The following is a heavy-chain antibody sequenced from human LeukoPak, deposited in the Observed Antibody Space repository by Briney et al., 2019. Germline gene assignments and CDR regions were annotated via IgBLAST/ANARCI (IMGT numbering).Heavy chain of an antibody. CDR3: ARQATAAAATVFY. D-gene: IGHD6-13*01. V-gene: IGHV1-2*02. Sequence: ASVKVSCKASGYTFTDDYIHWVRQAPGQGLERMGWINPNSGGTIYGQKFQGRVTMTRDTSISTAYMDLSRLRSDDTAVYYCARQATAAAATVFYWGQGTLVTVSS. J-gene: IGHJ4*02. CDR1: GYTFTDDY. CDR2: INPNSGGT.